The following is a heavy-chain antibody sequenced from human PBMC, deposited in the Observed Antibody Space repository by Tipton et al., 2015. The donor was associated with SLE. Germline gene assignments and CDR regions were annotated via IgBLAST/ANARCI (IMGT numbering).Heavy chain of an antibody. V-gene: IGHV3-30*04. CDR3: ARSAVGVGATYFDY. CDR2: ISFDGRNK. CDR1: GFTFSTYG. J-gene: IGHJ4*02. D-gene: IGHD1-26*01. Sequence: SLRLSCAASGFTFSTYGLHWVRQAPGKGLEWVAGISFDGRNKYYPDSVKGRFTISRDNSKNTVYLQMSSLRAEDTAVYYCARSAVGVGATYFDYWGQGTLVTVSS.